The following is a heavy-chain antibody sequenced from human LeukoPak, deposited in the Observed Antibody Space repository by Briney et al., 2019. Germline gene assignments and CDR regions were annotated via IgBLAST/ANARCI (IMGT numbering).Heavy chain of an antibody. Sequence: SVKVSCKASGGTFSSYTISWVRQAPGQGLEWMGRIIPILGIANYAQEFQGRVTITADKSTSTAYMELSSLRSEDTAVYYCARDSRYCSSTGCPLVDPWGQGTLVTVSS. CDR3: ARDSRYCSSTGCPLVDP. D-gene: IGHD2-2*01. CDR2: IIPILGIA. CDR1: GGTFSSYT. V-gene: IGHV1-69*04. J-gene: IGHJ5*02.